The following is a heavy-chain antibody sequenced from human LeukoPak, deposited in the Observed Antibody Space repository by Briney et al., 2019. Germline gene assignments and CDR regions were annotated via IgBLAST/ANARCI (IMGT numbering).Heavy chain of an antibody. J-gene: IGHJ3*02. D-gene: IGHD2-2*01. Sequence: GGSLRLSCAASGFTFSSYSMNWVRQAPGKGLEWVSSISSSSSYIYYADSVKGRFTISRDNAKNSLYLQMNSLRAEDTAVYYCARVDCSSTSCYPHDAFDIWGQGTMVTVSS. V-gene: IGHV3-21*01. CDR1: GFTFSSYS. CDR2: ISSSSSYI. CDR3: ARVDCSSTSCYPHDAFDI.